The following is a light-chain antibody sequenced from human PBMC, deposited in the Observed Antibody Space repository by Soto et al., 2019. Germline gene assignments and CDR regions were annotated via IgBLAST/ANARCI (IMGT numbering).Light chain of an antibody. V-gene: IGKV1-5*01. Sequence: DIQMTQSPSTLAASVGDTVTMTCRSSSKWLAWYQKKPGKAPKLLIYDVSNLERGVTPRFSGSTSGAESTLTITGLQPDDLGTYYCQHTTHFTFGQGTKVEIK. CDR2: DVS. CDR1: SSSKW. J-gene: IGKJ2*01. CDR3: QHTTHFT.